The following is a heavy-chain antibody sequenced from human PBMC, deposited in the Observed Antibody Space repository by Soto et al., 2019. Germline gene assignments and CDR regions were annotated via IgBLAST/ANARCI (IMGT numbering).Heavy chain of an antibody. CDR1: GGSISSGGYY. Sequence: SETLSLTCTVPGGSISSGGYYWSWIRQHPGKGLEWIGYIYYSGSTYYNPSLKSRVTMSLDTSKNQFSLKLTSVTAADTAVYYCYRWSGSNWLDPSGQGTLLTVSS. CDR2: IYYSGST. CDR3: YRWSGSNWLDP. D-gene: IGHD2-8*02. V-gene: IGHV4-31*08. J-gene: IGHJ5*02.